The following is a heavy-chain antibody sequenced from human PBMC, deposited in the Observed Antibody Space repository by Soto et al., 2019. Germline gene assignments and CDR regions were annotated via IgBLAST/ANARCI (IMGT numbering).Heavy chain of an antibody. Sequence: GXSVKXSCKPSGYTFTGYAMHCVRQAPGQRLECTXWINAXNGNKKYSHNXXGRVTITXXTSARTAYMALSSPRSEATAVYYCARWAAGFDYWGKGTLVTVSS. J-gene: IGHJ4*02. V-gene: IGHV1-3*01. CDR3: ARWAAGFDY. D-gene: IGHD6-13*01. CDR2: INAXNGNK. CDR1: GYTFTGYA.